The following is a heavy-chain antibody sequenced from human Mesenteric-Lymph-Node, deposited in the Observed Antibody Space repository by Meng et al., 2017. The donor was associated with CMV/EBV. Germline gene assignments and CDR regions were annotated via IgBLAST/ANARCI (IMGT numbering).Heavy chain of an antibody. V-gene: IGHV1-2*02. D-gene: IGHD2-21*01. Sequence: ASVKVSCKGSGYTFTSYGFNWVRKAPGRGLEWMGWINPKSGDTKYAQKLQGRVTMTRDTSISTAYMEVGSLRSDDTAVYYCALLGDQDYWGQGTLVTVSS. CDR1: GYTFTSYG. CDR2: INPKSGDT. CDR3: ALLGDQDY. J-gene: IGHJ4*02.